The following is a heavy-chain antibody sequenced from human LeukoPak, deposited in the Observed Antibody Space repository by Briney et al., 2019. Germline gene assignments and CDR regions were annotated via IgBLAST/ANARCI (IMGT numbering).Heavy chain of an antibody. CDR3: VKDPVPRFVVTAPGAL. CDR2: ISNNGGST. Sequence: GGSLRLSCSASGFTFSSYAMHWVRQAPGKGLEYVSAISNNGGSTYYADSVKGRFTISRDNSKNTLYLQMSSLRAEDTAVYYCVKDPVPRFVVTAPGALWGQGTLVTVSS. V-gene: IGHV3-64D*06. D-gene: IGHD2-21*02. CDR1: GFTFSSYA. J-gene: IGHJ4*02.